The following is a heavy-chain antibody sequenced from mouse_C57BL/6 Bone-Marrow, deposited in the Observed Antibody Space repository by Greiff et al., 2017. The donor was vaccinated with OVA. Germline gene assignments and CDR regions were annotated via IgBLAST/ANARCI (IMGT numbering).Heavy chain of an antibody. D-gene: IGHD2-2*01. CDR3: DYGYDGEASWFAY. V-gene: IGHV1-76*01. CDR1: GYTFTDYY. J-gene: IGHJ3*01. CDR2: IYPGSGNT. Sequence: QVQLQQSGAELVRPGASVKLSCKASGYTFTDYYINWVKQRPGQGLEWIARIYPGSGNTYYNEKFKGKATLTAEKSSSTAYMQLSSLTSEDSAVYFCDYGYDGEASWFAYWGQGTLVTVSA.